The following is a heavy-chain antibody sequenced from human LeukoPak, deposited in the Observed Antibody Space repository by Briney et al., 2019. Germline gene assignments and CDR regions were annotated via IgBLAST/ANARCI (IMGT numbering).Heavy chain of an antibody. CDR3: ARASGSYLD. D-gene: IGHD1-26*01. CDR2: INPNSGGT. J-gene: IGHJ4*02. V-gene: IGHV1-2*02. CDR1: GYTFYSHG. Sequence: ASVKVSCKASGYTFYSHGVTWVRQAPGQGLEWMGWINPNSGGTNYAQKFQGRVTMTRDTSISTAYMELSRLRSDDTAVYYCARASGSYLDWGQGTLVTVSS.